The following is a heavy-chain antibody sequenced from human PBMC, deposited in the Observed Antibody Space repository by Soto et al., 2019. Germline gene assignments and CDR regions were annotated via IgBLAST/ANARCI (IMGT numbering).Heavy chain of an antibody. Sequence: PSETLSLTCTVSGGSISSGGYYWSWIRQHPGKGLEWIGYIYYSGSTYYNPSLKSRVTISVDTSKNQFSLKLSSVTAADTAVYYCAKKRFLEWTTSEVPGMDVWGQGTTVNVSS. CDR3: AKKRFLEWTTSEVPGMDV. V-gene: IGHV4-31*03. CDR2: IYYSGST. D-gene: IGHD3-3*01. CDR1: GGSISSGGYY. J-gene: IGHJ6*02.